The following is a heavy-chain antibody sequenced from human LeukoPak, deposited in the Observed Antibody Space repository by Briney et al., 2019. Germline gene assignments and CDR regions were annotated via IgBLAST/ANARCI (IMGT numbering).Heavy chain of an antibody. V-gene: IGHV3-23*01. CDR3: ANAPGGDYTDY. J-gene: IGHJ4*02. CDR2: ISGSGGST. Sequence: GGSLRLSCAASGFTFSSYAMSWVRQAPGKELEWVSAISGSGGSTYYADSVKGRFTISRDNSKNTLYLQMNSLRAEDTAVYYCANAPGGDYTDYWGQGTLVTVSS. CDR1: GFTFSSYA. D-gene: IGHD4-17*01.